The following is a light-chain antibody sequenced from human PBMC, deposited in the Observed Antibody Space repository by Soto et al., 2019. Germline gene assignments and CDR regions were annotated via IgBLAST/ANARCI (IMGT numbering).Light chain of an antibody. CDR1: NIGSKS. J-gene: IGLJ2*01. CDR3: QVWDSSGDQSV. Sequence: SSELTQPPSVSVAPGQTARISCGGNNIGSKSVHWYQQRPGQAPVMVVFEDNERPSGIPERFSGSNSGNTATLTISRVAAGDEADYCQVWDSSGDQSVFGGGTKLTVL. V-gene: IGLV3-21*02. CDR2: EDN.